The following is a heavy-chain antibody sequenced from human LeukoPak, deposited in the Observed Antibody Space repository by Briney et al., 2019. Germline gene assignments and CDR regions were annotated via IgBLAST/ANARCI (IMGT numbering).Heavy chain of an antibody. CDR2: ISANDGHT. CDR3: TRDQGSSPDYFDN. Sequence: ASVKVSCKASGYSFTTYGFSWVRQAPGQGLEWMGWISANDGHTDYVQRLQGRLTLTTDTSTSTAYMELRSLRSDDTAIYYCTRDQGSSPDYFDNWGQGTLVTVSS. CDR1: GYSFTTYG. J-gene: IGHJ4*02. D-gene: IGHD6-6*01. V-gene: IGHV1-18*01.